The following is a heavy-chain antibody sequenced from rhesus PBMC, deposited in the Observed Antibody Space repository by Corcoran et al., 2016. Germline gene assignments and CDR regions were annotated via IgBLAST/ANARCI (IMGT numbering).Heavy chain of an antibody. CDR3: ARAASWTGYFEF. V-gene: IGHV4S9*01. CDR2: IYGGRGST. Sequence: QVQLQESGPGLVQPSETLSLPCAVFGGSLSDYYFWHWLRPPPGKGLEWIGQIYGGRGSTYYNPSLKSRVTVSKDTSKNQFSLKLSSVTAADTAVYYCARAASWTGYFEFWGQGALVTVSS. D-gene: IGHD1-1-1*01. CDR1: GGSLSDYYF. J-gene: IGHJ1*01.